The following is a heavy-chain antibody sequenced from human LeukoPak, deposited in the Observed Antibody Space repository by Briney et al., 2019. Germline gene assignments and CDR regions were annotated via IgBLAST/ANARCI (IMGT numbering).Heavy chain of an antibody. CDR2: IKEDGSEK. J-gene: IGHJ4*02. D-gene: IGHD5-18*01. V-gene: IGHV3-7*01. Sequence: GGSLRLSCAASGFTFSNYWMNWVRQIPGKGLEWVANIKEDGSEKYYVDSVKGRFTISRDNAKNSLFLQMNSLRAEDMGVYYCARHWDRIYSYRDGSYWGQGTLVTVSS. CDR1: GFTFSNYW. CDR3: ARHWDRIYSYRDGSY.